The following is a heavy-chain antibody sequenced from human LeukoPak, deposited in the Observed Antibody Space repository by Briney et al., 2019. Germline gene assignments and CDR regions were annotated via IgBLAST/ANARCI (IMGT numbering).Heavy chain of an antibody. Sequence: ASVKVSCKVSGHTLTELSMHWVRQAPGKGLEWMGGFDPEDGETIYAQKFQGRVTMTEDTSTDAAYMELSSLRSEDTAVYYCATAQDYGSGSYYFDYWGQGTLVTVSS. J-gene: IGHJ4*02. CDR2: FDPEDGET. V-gene: IGHV1-24*01. CDR1: GHTLTELS. D-gene: IGHD3-10*01. CDR3: ATAQDYGSGSYYFDY.